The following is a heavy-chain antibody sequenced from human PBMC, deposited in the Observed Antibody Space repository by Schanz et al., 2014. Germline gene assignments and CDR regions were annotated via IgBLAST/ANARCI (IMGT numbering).Heavy chain of an antibody. D-gene: IGHD1-7*01. J-gene: IGHJ4*02. V-gene: IGHV3-11*01. CDR1: GFTFRDYQ. Sequence: QVQLVESGGGLVKPGGSLRLSCTASGFTFRDYQMTWIRQAPGKGLEWVSYITSGSAKFYADSVKGRFTISRDNAKNSLYLKMNRLRAEDTAVYYCAREKRSPELVLAHWGQGTLATVS. CDR3: AREKRSPELVLAH. CDR2: ITSGSAK.